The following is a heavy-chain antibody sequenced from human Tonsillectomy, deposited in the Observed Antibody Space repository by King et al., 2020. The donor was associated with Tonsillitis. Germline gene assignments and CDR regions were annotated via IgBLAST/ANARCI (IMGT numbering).Heavy chain of an antibody. Sequence: VQLVQSGGGLVQPGGSLRLSCAASGFTFSTYAMSLVRQAPGKGLGWGPAIRGSGASTFYAEPVRGRFTISRDNSKNTLYLEMNSLRAEDTAVYNCAKAMGYSYLYYFDYWGQGTLVTVSS. CDR2: IRGSGAST. CDR1: GFTFSTYA. D-gene: IGHD5-18*01. V-gene: IGHV3-23*04. J-gene: IGHJ4*02. CDR3: AKAMGYSYLYYFDY.